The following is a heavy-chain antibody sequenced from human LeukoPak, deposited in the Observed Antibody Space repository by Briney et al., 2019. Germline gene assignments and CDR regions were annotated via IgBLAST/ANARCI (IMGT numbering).Heavy chain of an antibody. CDR2: INPSTGST. Sequence: WASVKVSCKASGYTFTNNHIHWVRQAPGQGLEWMGIINPSTGSTTYAQKFQDRVTMTTDMSTSTVHMELSSLRSEDTAVYYCARLGLRVMPNIPAAMYNWFDPWGQGTLVTVSS. V-gene: IGHV1-46*01. CDR3: ARLGLRVMPNIPAAMYNWFDP. CDR1: GYTFTNNH. D-gene: IGHD2-2*01. J-gene: IGHJ5*02.